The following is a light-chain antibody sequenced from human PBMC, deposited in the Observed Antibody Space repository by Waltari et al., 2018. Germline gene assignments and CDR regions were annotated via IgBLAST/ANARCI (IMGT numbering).Light chain of an antibody. Sequence: EIVLTQSPGTLSLSPGERATLSCRASQSVSSSYLSGYQQKPGQAPRLLIYGASSSATGIPDRFSGSGSGTDFTLTISRLEPEDFAVYYCQQHGSSPRTFGQGTKLDIK. CDR3: QQHGSSPRT. CDR2: GAS. V-gene: IGKV3-20*01. CDR1: QSVSSSY. J-gene: IGKJ2*01.